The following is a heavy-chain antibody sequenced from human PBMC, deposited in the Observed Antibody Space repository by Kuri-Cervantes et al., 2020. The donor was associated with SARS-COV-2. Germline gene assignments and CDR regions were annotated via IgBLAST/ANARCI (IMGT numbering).Heavy chain of an antibody. CDR3: AKWDVIVVVAAPELHY. CDR1: GFTFSTYA. Sequence: GESLKISCAASGFTFSTYAMTWVRQAPGKGLEWVSAISGCGGSTYYADSVQGRFTISRDNSKNTLYLQMNSLRAEDTAVYYCAKWDVIVVVAAPELHYWGQGTLVTVSS. V-gene: IGHV3-23*01. CDR2: ISGCGGST. J-gene: IGHJ4*02. D-gene: IGHD2-15*01.